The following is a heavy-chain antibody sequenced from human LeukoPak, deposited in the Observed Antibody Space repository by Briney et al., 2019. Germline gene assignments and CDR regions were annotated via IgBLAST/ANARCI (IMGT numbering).Heavy chain of an antibody. V-gene: IGHV6-1*01. Sequence: HSQTLSHTCAISGDSVSSNSAAWIWTRQSPSRGLEWLGRTYYRYKWYNGYAVSVKSRITINPDTSKNQFSLQLNSVTPEDTAVYYCARDLFATTSRLGYYYYMDVWGKGTTVTVSS. D-gene: IGHD1-26*01. CDR2: TYYRYKWYN. CDR1: GDSVSSNSAA. CDR3: ARDLFATTSRLGYYYYMDV. J-gene: IGHJ6*03.